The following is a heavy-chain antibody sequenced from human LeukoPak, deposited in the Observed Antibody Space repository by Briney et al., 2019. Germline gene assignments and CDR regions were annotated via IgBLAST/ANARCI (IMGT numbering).Heavy chain of an antibody. J-gene: IGHJ4*02. D-gene: IGHD6-19*01. CDR1: GFTFSSYA. Sequence: GGSLRLSYAASGFTFSSYAMHWVRQAPGKGLEWVAVISYDGSNKYYADSVKGRFTISRDNSKNTLYLQMNSLRAEDTAVYYCARDREDEYSSGWYGYWGQGTLVTVSS. CDR2: ISYDGSNK. CDR3: ARDREDEYSSGWYGY. V-gene: IGHV3-30-3*01.